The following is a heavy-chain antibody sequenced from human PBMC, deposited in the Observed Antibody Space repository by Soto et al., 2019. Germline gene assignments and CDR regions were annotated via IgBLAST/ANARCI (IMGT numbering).Heavy chain of an antibody. V-gene: IGHV4-30-4*01. Sequence: TSETLSLTCAVSGASISSGGAYYWSWIRQSPGKSLEWIGYIHYSGSTYYNSSLKSRVTMSVDTAKNRFSLKVSSVTAADTAVYYCARSPRGLGNFDYWGQGTLVTVS. CDR2: IHYSGST. D-gene: IGHD3-10*01. CDR1: GASISSGGAYY. J-gene: IGHJ4*02. CDR3: ARSPRGLGNFDY.